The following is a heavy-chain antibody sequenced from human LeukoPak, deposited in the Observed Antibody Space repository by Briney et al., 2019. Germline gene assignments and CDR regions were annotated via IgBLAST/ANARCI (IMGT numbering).Heavy chain of an antibody. CDR1: GFTFSSYS. D-gene: IGHD5-12*01. CDR2: ISSSSSYI. J-gene: IGHJ4*02. CDR3: ARDPKDIVATMDY. V-gene: IGHV3-21*01. Sequence: GGFLRLSCAASGFTFSSYSMNWVRQAPGKGLEWVSSISSSSSYIYYADSVKGRFTISRDNAKNSLYLQMNSLRAEDTAVYYCARDPKDIVATMDYWGQGTLVTVSS.